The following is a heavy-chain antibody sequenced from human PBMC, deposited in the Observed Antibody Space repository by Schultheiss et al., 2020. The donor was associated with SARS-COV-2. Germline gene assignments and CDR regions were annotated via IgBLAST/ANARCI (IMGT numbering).Heavy chain of an antibody. CDR2: ISSSGSTI. CDR1: GFTFSSYE. Sequence: GGSLRLSCAASGFTFSSYEMNWVRQAPGKGLEWVSYISSSGSTIYYADSVKGRFTISRDNAKNSLYLQMNSLRAEDTAVYYCAREGPKNQGDIVVVVAAPYYYYYGMDVWGQGTTVTVSS. J-gene: IGHJ6*02. D-gene: IGHD2-15*01. V-gene: IGHV3-48*03. CDR3: AREGPKNQGDIVVVVAAPYYYYYGMDV.